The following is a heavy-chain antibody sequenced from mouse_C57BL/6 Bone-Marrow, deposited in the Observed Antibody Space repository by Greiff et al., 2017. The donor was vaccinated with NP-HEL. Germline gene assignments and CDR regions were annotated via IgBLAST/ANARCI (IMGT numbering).Heavy chain of an antibody. J-gene: IGHJ2*01. V-gene: IGHV1-50*01. CDR1: GYTFTSYW. CDR2: IDPSDSYT. CDR3: ARSTVVPDY. Sequence: VKLKQPGAELVKPGASVKLSCKASGYTFTSYWMQWVKQRPGQGLEWIGEIDPSDSYTNYNQKFKGKATLTVDTSSSTAYMQLSSLTSEDSAVYYCARSTVVPDYWGQGTTLTVSS. D-gene: IGHD1-1*01.